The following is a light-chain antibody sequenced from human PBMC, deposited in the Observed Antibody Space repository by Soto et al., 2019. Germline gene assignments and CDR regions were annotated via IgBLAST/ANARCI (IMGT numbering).Light chain of an antibody. V-gene: IGKV3-15*01. Sequence: EIVLTQSPATLSVSPGERATLSCRASQSVSSNLAWYQQKPGQAPRLLFYGASTGATGIPARFSGSGSETEFTLTINSLQSEDFAVYYCQQYNNWPRTFGPGTKVDIK. CDR3: QQYNNWPRT. CDR1: QSVSSN. CDR2: GAS. J-gene: IGKJ3*01.